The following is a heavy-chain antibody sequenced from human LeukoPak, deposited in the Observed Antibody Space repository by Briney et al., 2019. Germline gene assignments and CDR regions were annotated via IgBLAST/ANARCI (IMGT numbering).Heavy chain of an antibody. D-gene: IGHD3-9*01. CDR3: AKPLLGGDILTGFDY. CDR2: INPNSGGT. Sequence: ASVKVSCKASGYTFTGYYMHWVRQAPGQGLEWMGWINPNSGGTNYAQKFQGRVTMTRDTSISTAYMELSRLRSDDTAVYYCAKPLLGGDILTGFDYWGQGTLVTVSS. V-gene: IGHV1-2*02. J-gene: IGHJ4*02. CDR1: GYTFTGYY.